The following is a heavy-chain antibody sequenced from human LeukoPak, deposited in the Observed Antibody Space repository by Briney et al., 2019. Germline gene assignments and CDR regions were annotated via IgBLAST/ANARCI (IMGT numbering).Heavy chain of an antibody. CDR3: ARVLTAVRNRNFDY. D-gene: IGHD4-17*01. Sequence: PSETLSLTCAVYGGSFSGYYWSWIRQPPGKGLEWIGEINHSGSTNYNPSLKSRVTISVDTSKNQFSLKLSSVTAADTAVYYCARVLTAVRNRNFDYWGQGTLVTVSS. CDR1: GGSFSGYY. V-gene: IGHV4-34*01. J-gene: IGHJ4*02. CDR2: INHSGST.